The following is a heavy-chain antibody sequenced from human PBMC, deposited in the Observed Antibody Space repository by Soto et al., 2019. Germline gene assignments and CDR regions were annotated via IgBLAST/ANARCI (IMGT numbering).Heavy chain of an antibody. V-gene: IGHV3-30*18. CDR1: GFTFHIYG. CDR2: ISYDGSNQ. CDR3: AKDQASGQGSFDS. J-gene: IGHJ4*02. Sequence: VKLVESGGGVVQPGGSLRLSCAASGFTFHIYGMHCVRQAPDKGLEWVALISYDGSNQYYADSVKGRFTISRDNSKNTLFLQMNSLRADDTAVYYCAKDQASGQGSFDSWGQGTLGTVSS.